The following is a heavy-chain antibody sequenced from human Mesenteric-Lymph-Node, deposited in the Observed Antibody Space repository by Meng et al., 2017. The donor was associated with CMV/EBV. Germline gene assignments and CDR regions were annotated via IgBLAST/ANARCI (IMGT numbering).Heavy chain of an antibody. V-gene: IGHV3-30*04. CDR2: ISFDGSNK. Sequence: ARSLRLSWAASGFTFSGYAMHWVRHAPGKGRGWVAVISFDGSNKSYANSVEGRFTITRDNSKNAPYLEMNSLRAEHTAVYYCAGVMKAVHRSMYYYGMDVWGQGTTVTVSS. CDR1: GFTFSGYA. D-gene: IGHD2/OR15-2a*01. CDR3: AGVMKAVHRSMYYYGMDV. J-gene: IGHJ6*02.